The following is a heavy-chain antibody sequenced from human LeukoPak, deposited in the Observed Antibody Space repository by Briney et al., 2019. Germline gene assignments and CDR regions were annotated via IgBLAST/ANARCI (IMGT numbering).Heavy chain of an antibody. CDR3: AKDPGGYCSSTSCYYDY. V-gene: IGHV3-23*01. CDR2: ISTSGRAT. Sequence: GGSLRLSCAASGFAFSTYAMTWVPQAPEKRLQWVSTISTSGRATYYADSVEGRFTISRDNSKNTLYLQMNSLRADDTAVYYCAKDPGGYCSSTSCYYDYWGQGTLVTVSS. J-gene: IGHJ4*02. CDR1: GFAFSTYA. D-gene: IGHD2-2*01.